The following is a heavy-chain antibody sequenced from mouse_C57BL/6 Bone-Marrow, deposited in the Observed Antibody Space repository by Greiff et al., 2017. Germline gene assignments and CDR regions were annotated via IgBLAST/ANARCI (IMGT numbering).Heavy chain of an antibody. CDR2: IRNKANGNTT. Sequence: EVKLVESGGGLVQPGGSLSLSCAASGFTFTDYYMSWVRQPPGKALEWLGFIRNKANGNTTEYSASVKGRFTISRDNSQSILYLHMNALRAEDTATYYCASSYGTPYFDYWGQGTTLTVSS. D-gene: IGHD2-10*02. V-gene: IGHV7-3*01. J-gene: IGHJ2*01. CDR3: ASSYGTPYFDY. CDR1: GFTFTDYY.